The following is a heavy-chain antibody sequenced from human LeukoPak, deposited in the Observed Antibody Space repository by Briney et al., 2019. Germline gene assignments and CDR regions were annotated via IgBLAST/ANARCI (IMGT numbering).Heavy chain of an antibody. D-gene: IGHD5-24*01. J-gene: IGHJ3*02. CDR2: IYTSGSI. CDR1: GGSISSYY. Sequence: NPSETLSLTCTVSGGSISSYYWSWIRQPAGKGLEWIGRIYTSGSINYNPSLKSRVTMSVDTSKNQFSLKLSSVTAADTAVYYCARDLVEMATEGNAFDIWGQGTMVTVSS. CDR3: ARDLVEMATEGNAFDI. V-gene: IGHV4-4*07.